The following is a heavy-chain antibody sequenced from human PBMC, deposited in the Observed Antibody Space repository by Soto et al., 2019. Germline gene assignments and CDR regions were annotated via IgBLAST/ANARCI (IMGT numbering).Heavy chain of an antibody. J-gene: IGHJ6*02. CDR2: IHYSGST. V-gene: IGHV4-59*01. CDR3: GRTYYDILTGYPGVTDV. Sequence: SETLSLTCTVSDGSIHSFYWSWIRQPPGKGLEWIGCIHYSGSTKYNPSLKSRVTISLDTSKNQFSLKLTSVTAADTAVYYCGRTYYDILTGYPGVTDVWGQGTTVTVSS. D-gene: IGHD3-9*01. CDR1: DGSIHSFY.